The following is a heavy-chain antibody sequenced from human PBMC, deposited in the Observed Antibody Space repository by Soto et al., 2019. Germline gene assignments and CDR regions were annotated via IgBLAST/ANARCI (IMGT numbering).Heavy chain of an antibody. CDR3: ARSISGYHYYFDY. V-gene: IGHV4-59*01. CDR2: IYYSGIT. J-gene: IGHJ4*02. D-gene: IGHD3-22*01. CDR1: GGSISTFY. Sequence: SETLSLTCTVSGGSISTFYWSWIRQSPGKGLEWIAYIYYSGITNYNPSLKSRLTISVDTSKTQFSLKLSSVTAADTAVYYCARSISGYHYYFDYWGQGTLVTVSS.